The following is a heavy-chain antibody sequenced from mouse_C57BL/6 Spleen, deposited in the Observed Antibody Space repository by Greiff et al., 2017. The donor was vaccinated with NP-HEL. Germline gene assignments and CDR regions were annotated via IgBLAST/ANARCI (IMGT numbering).Heavy chain of an antibody. CDR1: GYSFTDYN. D-gene: IGHD2-4*01. J-gene: IGHJ4*01. CDR2: INPNYGTT. Sequence: EVQLQESGPELVKPGASVKISCKASGYSFTDYNMNWVKQRNGKSLEWIGVINPNYGTTSYNQKFKGKATLTVDQSSSTAYMQLNSLTSEDSAVYYGARSDDYDDGYAMDYWGQGTSVTVSS. CDR3: ARSDDYDDGYAMDY. V-gene: IGHV1-39*01.